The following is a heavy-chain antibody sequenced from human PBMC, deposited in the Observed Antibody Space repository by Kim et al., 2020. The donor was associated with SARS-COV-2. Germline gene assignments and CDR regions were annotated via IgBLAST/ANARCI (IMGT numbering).Heavy chain of an antibody. D-gene: IGHD6-13*01. CDR3: ARDSLSGGRSWGYFDY. CDR1: GGSISSYY. Sequence: SETLSLTCTVSGGSISSYYWSWIRQPAGKGLEWIGRIYTSGSTNYNPSLKSRVTMSVDTSKNQFSLKLSSVTAADTAVYYCARDSLSGGRSWGYFDYWGQGTLVTVSS. J-gene: IGHJ4*02. CDR2: IYTSGST. V-gene: IGHV4-4*07.